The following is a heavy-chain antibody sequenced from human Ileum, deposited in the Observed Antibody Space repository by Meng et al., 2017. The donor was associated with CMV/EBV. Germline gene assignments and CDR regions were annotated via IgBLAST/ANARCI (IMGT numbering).Heavy chain of an antibody. V-gene: IGHV4-31*03. CDR1: GGSISSGGFY. Sequence: QVQLQESGPGLVKPSQTLYLTCTVSGGSISSGGFYWSWIRQHPGKGLEWIGYIYYSGSTYYNPSLRSRVAISIDTSKNQFSLKLTSVTAADTAVYFCARTNYGDYNWFDPWGQGTLVTVSS. J-gene: IGHJ5*02. CDR2: IYYSGST. CDR3: ARTNYGDYNWFDP. D-gene: IGHD4-17*01.